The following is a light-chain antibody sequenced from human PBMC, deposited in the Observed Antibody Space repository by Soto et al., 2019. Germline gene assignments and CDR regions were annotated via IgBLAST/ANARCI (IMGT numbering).Light chain of an antibody. CDR3: SSYSTSFFYV. Sequence: QSVLTQPASVSGSPGQSITISCTGSGTDVGTYNFVSWFQRHPGKAPQLIIYEVTERPSGVSPRFSGSKSVNTASLTISGLRDEDEADYYCSSYSTSFFYVFGTGTKLTVL. CDR2: EVT. CDR1: GTDVGTYNF. J-gene: IGLJ1*01. V-gene: IGLV2-14*01.